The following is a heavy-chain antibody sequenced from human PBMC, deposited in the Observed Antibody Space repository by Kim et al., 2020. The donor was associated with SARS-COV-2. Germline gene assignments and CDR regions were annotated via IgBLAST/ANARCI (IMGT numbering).Heavy chain of an antibody. J-gene: IGHJ3*02. V-gene: IGHV4-59*08. D-gene: IGHD2-2*01. CDR3: ARHVKEMSTTGAVVGLDI. Sequence: SETLSLTCTVSGGSTNCYYWSWIRHPPGKGLEWIGYFYGSGYSDSNPSLTRRVTISVDTSNTHLSLKLTSATAADSAVYYCARHVKEMSTTGAVVGLDI. CDR2: FYGSGYS. CDR1: GGSTNCYY.